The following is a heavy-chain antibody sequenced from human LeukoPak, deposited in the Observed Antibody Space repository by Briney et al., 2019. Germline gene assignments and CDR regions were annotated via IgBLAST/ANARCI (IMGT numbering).Heavy chain of an antibody. V-gene: IGHV4-30-4*01. Sequence: PSETLSLTCTVSGGSISSGDYYWRWIRQPPGKGLEWIGYIYYSGSTYYNPSLKSRVTISVDTSKNQFSLKLSSVTAADTAVYYCARDNAYYYDPDAFDIWGQGTMVTVSS. J-gene: IGHJ3*02. D-gene: IGHD3-22*01. CDR2: IYYSGST. CDR3: ARDNAYYYDPDAFDI. CDR1: GGSISSGDYY.